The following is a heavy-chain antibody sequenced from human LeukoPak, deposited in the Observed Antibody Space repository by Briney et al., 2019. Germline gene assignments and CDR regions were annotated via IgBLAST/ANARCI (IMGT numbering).Heavy chain of an antibody. V-gene: IGHV3-30*04. CDR1: GFTFSSYA. D-gene: IGHD2-8*01. Sequence: PGGSLRLSCAASGFTFSSYAMHWVRQAPGKGLEWVAVISYDGSNKYYADSVKGRFTISRDNSKNTLYLQMNSLRAEDTAVYYCARDQRGMGFDYWGQGTLVTVSS. J-gene: IGHJ4*02. CDR2: ISYDGSNK. CDR3: ARDQRGMGFDY.